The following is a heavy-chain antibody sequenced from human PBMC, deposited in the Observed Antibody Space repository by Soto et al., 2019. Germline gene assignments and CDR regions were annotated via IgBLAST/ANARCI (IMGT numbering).Heavy chain of an antibody. Sequence: QVQLVQSGAEVKKPGASVKVSCKASGYTFTSYGISWVRQAPGKGLEWMGWIRAYNGNTNYPQKLRGRVTMTTDTSTSTVYLELRSLRSDDTAVYYCAREGPPSLNWCQGTLVTVSS. V-gene: IGHV1-18*01. CDR1: GYTFTSYG. CDR3: AREGPPSLN. D-gene: IGHD2-2*01. J-gene: IGHJ4*02. CDR2: IRAYNGNT.